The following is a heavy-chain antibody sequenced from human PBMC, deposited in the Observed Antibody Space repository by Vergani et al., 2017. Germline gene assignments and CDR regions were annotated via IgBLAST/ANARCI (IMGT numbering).Heavy chain of an antibody. Sequence: QVQLQESGPGLVKPPGTLFLTCAVSGGSISSSNWWSWVRQPPVKGLEWIGEIYHSGSTNYNPSLKSRVTISVDKSKNQFSLKLSSVTAADTAVYYCASTTMLVGGDAFDIWGQGTMVTVSS. D-gene: IGHD3-22*01. CDR3: ASTTMLVGGDAFDI. V-gene: IGHV4-4*03. J-gene: IGHJ3*02. CDR1: GGSISSSNW. CDR2: IYHSGST.